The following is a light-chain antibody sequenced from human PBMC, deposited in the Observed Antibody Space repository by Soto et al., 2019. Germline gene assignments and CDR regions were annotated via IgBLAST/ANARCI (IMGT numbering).Light chain of an antibody. CDR2: DIF. J-gene: IGKJ1*01. V-gene: IGKV3-11*01. CDR3: QQSSGLRRT. CDR1: QSVGNS. Sequence: EIVLTQSPATLSLSPGERATLSCRASQSVGNSLAWYQQKPGQAPRLLIYDIFKRAPGIPARFSGSGSGTDFTLTISSLEPEDFAVYYCQQSSGLRRTFGQGTKVEIK.